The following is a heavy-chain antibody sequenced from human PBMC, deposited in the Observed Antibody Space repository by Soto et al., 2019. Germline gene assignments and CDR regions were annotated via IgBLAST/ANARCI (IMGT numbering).Heavy chain of an antibody. J-gene: IGHJ6*02. CDR3: ARDLWVEPELYYYGMDV. CDR2: IFCSGTT. V-gene: IGHV4-30-4*01. CDR1: GDSISSADYY. D-gene: IGHD1-1*01. Sequence: SETLSLTCTVSGDSISSADYYWSWIRQTPGKGLEWIGHIFCSGTTYYNPSLKSRLTISVDTSKNHFSLRLTSVTAADTAVYYCARDLWVEPELYYYGMDVWGQGTTVTVSS.